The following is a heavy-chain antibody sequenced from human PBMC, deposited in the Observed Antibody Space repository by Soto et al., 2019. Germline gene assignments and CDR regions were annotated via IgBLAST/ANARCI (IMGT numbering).Heavy chain of an antibody. J-gene: IGHJ4*02. CDR1: GYTFTGYY. CDR2: INPNSGGT. Sequence: ASVKVSCKASGYTFTGYYMHWVRQAPGQGLEWMGWINPNSGGTNYAQKFQGRFTMTRDTSISTAYMELSRLRSDDTAVYYCARDRPLDYYDSSGYYGPHDYWGQGTLVTVSS. V-gene: IGHV1-2*02. D-gene: IGHD3-22*01. CDR3: ARDRPLDYYDSSGYYGPHDY.